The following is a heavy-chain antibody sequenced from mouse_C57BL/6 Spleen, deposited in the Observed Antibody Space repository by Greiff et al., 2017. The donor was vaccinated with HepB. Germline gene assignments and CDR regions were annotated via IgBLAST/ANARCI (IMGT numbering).Heavy chain of an antibody. V-gene: IGHV3-6*01. D-gene: IGHD1-1*01. Sequence: DVQLQESGPGLVKPSQSLSLTCSVTGYSITSGYYWNWIRQFPGNKLEWMGYISYDGSNNYNPSLKNRISITRDTSKNQFFLKLNSVTTEDTATYYCARRGITTVVAERGNYFDYWGQGTTLTVSS. CDR3: ARRGITTVVAERGNYFDY. CDR2: ISYDGSN. J-gene: IGHJ2*01. CDR1: GYSITSGYY.